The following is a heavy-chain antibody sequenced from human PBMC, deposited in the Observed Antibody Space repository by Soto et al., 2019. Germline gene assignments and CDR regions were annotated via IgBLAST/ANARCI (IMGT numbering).Heavy chain of an antibody. V-gene: IGHV4-59*12. Sequence: SETLSLTCTVSGRSISSYYWSWIRQPPGKGLEWIGYIYYSGSTNYNPSLKSRVTLIVDKSRNQFSLNLNSVTAEDTAIYYCTTDSYITSIIVRFDYWGHGTLVTVSS. CDR3: TTDSYITSIIVRFDY. CDR1: GRSISSYY. D-gene: IGHD3-22*01. J-gene: IGHJ4*01. CDR2: IYYSGST.